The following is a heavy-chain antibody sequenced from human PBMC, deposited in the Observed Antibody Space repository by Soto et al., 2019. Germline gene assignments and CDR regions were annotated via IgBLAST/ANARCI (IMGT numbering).Heavy chain of an antibody. D-gene: IGHD3-22*01. CDR2: IKSKTDGGTA. J-gene: IGHJ4*02. V-gene: IGHV3-15*07. CDR1: GFTFSNAW. CDR3: TIFRYYYDSSGYYLWDF. Sequence: EVQLVESGGGLVKPGGSLRLSCAASGFTFSNAWMNWVRQAPGKGLEWVGRIKSKTDGGTADYAAPVKGRFTISRDDSKNTLYVQMNSLKTEDTAVYFCTIFRYYYDSSGYYLWDFWGQGTLVTVSS.